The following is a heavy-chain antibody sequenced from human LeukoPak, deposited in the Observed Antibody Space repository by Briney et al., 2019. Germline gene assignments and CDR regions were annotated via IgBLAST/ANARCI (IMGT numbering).Heavy chain of an antibody. CDR2: INTNTGNP. CDR3: AREFLSGYYYDSSPYYGMDV. Sequence: ASVKVSCKASGYTFTSYAMNWVRQAPGQGLEWMGWINTNTGNPTYAQGFTGRFVFSLDTSVSTAYLQISSLKAEDTAVYYCAREFLSGYYYDSSPYYGMDVWGQGTTVTVSS. CDR1: GYTFTSYA. D-gene: IGHD3-22*01. V-gene: IGHV7-4-1*02. J-gene: IGHJ6*02.